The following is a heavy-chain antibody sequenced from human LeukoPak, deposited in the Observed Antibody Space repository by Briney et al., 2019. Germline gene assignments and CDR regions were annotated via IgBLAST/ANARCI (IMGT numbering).Heavy chain of an antibody. CDR1: GYTFTGYY. J-gene: IGHJ4*02. CDR2: IDPNSGGT. Sequence: GASVKVSCKASGYTFTGYYMHWVRQAPGRGLEWMGWIDPNSGGTNYAQKFQGRVTMTRDTSISTAYMELSRLRSDDTAVYYCARGWIQLWSDLDYWGQGTLVTVSS. D-gene: IGHD5-18*01. CDR3: ARGWIQLWSDLDY. V-gene: IGHV1-2*02.